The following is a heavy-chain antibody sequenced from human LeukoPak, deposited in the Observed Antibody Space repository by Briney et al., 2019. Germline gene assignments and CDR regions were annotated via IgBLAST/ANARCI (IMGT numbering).Heavy chain of an antibody. Sequence: PSETLSLTCAVYGGSFSGYYWSWIRQPPGKGLKWIGEINHSGSTNYNPSLKSRVTISVDTSKNQFSLKLSSVTAADTAVYYCAREIEMATPNPPPFDYWGQGTLVTVSS. CDR1: GGSFSGYY. V-gene: IGHV4-34*01. J-gene: IGHJ4*02. D-gene: IGHD5-24*01. CDR2: INHSGST. CDR3: AREIEMATPNPPPFDY.